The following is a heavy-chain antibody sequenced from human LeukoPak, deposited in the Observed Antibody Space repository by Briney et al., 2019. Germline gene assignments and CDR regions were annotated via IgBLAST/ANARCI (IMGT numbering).Heavy chain of an antibody. V-gene: IGHV3-21*01. CDR1: GFTFSSYS. Sequence: GGSLRLSCAASGFTFSSYSMNWVRQAPGKGLEWVSSISSSSSYIYYADSVKGRFTISRDNAKNSLYLQMNSLRAEDTAVYYCARDTDRSSWYVDWFDPWGQGTLVTVSS. CDR2: ISSSSSYI. J-gene: IGHJ5*02. D-gene: IGHD6-13*01. CDR3: ARDTDRSSWYVDWFDP.